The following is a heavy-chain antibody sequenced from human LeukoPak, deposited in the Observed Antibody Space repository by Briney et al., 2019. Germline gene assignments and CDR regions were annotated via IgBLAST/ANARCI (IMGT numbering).Heavy chain of an antibody. Sequence: ASVKVSCKASGYTFTSYDINWVRQATGQGLEWMGWMNPNSGNTGYAQKFQGRVTITRNTSISTAYMELSSLRSEGTALYYCARGPFYDSSGYYFDYWGQGTLVTVSS. J-gene: IGHJ4*02. CDR3: ARGPFYDSSGYYFDY. D-gene: IGHD3-22*01. CDR2: MNPNSGNT. CDR1: GYTFTSYD. V-gene: IGHV1-8*03.